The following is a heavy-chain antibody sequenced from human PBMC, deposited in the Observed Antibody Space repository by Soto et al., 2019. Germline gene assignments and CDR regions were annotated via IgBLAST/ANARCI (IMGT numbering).Heavy chain of an antibody. CDR1: GYTFTGYY. J-gene: IGHJ4*02. CDR3: ASSSWYLSRTYYFDY. D-gene: IGHD6-13*01. Sequence: ASVKVSCKASGYTFTGYYMHWVRQAPGQGLEWMGWISAYNGNTNYAQKLQGRVTMTTDTSTSTAYMELRSLRSDDTAVYYCASSSWYLSRTYYFDYWGQGTLVTVSS. V-gene: IGHV1-18*04. CDR2: ISAYNGNT.